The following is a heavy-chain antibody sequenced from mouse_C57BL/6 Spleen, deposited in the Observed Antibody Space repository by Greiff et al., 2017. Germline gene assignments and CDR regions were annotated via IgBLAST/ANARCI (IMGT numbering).Heavy chain of an antibody. CDR1: GFSLTSYA. CDR3: ARSDPYYYGSSLYAMDY. D-gene: IGHD1-1*01. J-gene: IGHJ4*01. Sequence: VKLQESGPGLVAPSQSLSITCTVSGFSLTSYAISWVRQPPGKGLEWLGVIWTGGGTNYNSALKSRLSISKDNSKSQVFLKMNSLQTDDTARYYCARSDPYYYGSSLYAMDYWGQGTSVTVSS. CDR2: IWTGGGT. V-gene: IGHV2-9-1*01.